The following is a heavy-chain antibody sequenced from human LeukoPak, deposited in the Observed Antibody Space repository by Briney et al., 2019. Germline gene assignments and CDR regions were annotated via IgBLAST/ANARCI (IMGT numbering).Heavy chain of an antibody. D-gene: IGHD3-9*01. CDR1: GFTFSSYG. J-gene: IGHJ4*02. V-gene: IGHV3-23*01. CDR3: AKAEGYDILTGLDY. Sequence: PGGSLRLSCAASGFTFSSYGMHWARQAPGKGLEWVSGIGASGSSTYYADSVKGRFTISRDNSKNTLYLQMNSLRTEDTAVYYCAKAEGYDILTGLDYWGQGTLVTVSS. CDR2: IGASGSST.